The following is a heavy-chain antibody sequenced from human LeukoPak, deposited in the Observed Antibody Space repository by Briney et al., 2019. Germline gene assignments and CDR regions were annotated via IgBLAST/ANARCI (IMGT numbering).Heavy chain of an antibody. CDR3: AKVKVAGAYYYYGMDV. Sequence: SGGSLRLSCAASGFTFSSYSMNWVRQAPGKGLEWVSYISSSSSTIYYADSVKGRFTISRDNAKNSLYLQMNSLRAEDTALYYCAKVKVAGAYYYYGMDVWGQGTTVTVSS. V-gene: IGHV3-48*04. CDR1: GFTFSSYS. CDR2: ISSSSSTI. D-gene: IGHD6-19*01. J-gene: IGHJ6*02.